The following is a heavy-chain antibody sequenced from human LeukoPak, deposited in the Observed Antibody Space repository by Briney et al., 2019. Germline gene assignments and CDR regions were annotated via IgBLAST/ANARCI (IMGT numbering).Heavy chain of an antibody. CDR3: AKEKGEDTAYPLWDY. D-gene: IGHD5-18*01. V-gene: IGHV3-30*18. CDR2: IAYDGSNK. Sequence: GRSLRLSCAASGFTFSNYGMHWVRQSPGKGLEWVAIIAYDGSNKYYADSVMGRFTISRDNSKKTLYLQINNLRAEDTAVYYCAKEKGEDTAYPLWDYWGQGTLVTVSS. CDR1: GFTFSNYG. J-gene: IGHJ4*02.